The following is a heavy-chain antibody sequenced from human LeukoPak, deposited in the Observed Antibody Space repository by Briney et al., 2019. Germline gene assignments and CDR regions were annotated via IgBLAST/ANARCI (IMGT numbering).Heavy chain of an antibody. CDR3: ARDRGSYSNYYYYGMDV. CDR1: GYTFTSYG. D-gene: IGHD1-26*01. J-gene: IGHJ6*02. CDR2: ISAYNGNT. Sequence: ASVKVSCKASGYTFTSYGISWVRQAPGQGLEWMGWISAYNGNTNYAQKLQGRVTMTTDTSTSTAYVELRSQRSDDTAVYYCARDRGSYSNYYYYGMDVWGQGATVTVSS. V-gene: IGHV1-18*01.